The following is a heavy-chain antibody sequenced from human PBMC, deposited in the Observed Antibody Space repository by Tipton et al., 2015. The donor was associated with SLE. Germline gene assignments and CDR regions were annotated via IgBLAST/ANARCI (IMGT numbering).Heavy chain of an antibody. D-gene: IGHD5-12*01. J-gene: IGHJ4*02. CDR1: GGSISSSSYY. CDR2: IYYSGSI. V-gene: IGHV4-39*07. CDR3: ARKFSGGGYFDY. Sequence: TLSLTCTVSGGSISSSSYYWGWIRQPPGKGLEWIGSIYYSGSIYYNPSLKSRVTMSVDTSKNKFSLKLSSVTAVDTAVYYCARKFSGGGYFDYWGQGTLVTVSS.